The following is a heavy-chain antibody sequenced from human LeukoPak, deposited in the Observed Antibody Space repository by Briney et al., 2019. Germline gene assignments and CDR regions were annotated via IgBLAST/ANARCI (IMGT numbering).Heavy chain of an antibody. CDR2: INREGNEK. Sequence: GGSLRLSCATSGFAFSSYWMTWVRQVPGKGLEWVANINREGNEKYYVDSVKGRFTISRDNAKNSVDLQMDSLRVEDTAVYYCAKGLGTRYYYYYMDVWGKGTTVTVSS. D-gene: IGHD1-1*01. J-gene: IGHJ6*03. V-gene: IGHV3-7*03. CDR1: GFAFSSYW. CDR3: AKGLGTRYYYYYMDV.